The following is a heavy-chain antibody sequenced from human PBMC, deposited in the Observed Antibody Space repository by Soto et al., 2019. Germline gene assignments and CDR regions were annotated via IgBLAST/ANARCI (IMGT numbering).Heavy chain of an antibody. CDR1: GFGFSGYG. CDR3: AIVGRIAARIGGLYHRYFDY. Sequence: HPGGSLRLSCAASGFGFSGYGMHWVRQAPDKGLEWVALIWHDGSNENYADSVKGRFTISRDNSKNNLYLQMNGLRAEDTAVYYCAIVGRIAARIGGLYHRYFDYCGQGTLVTVSS. V-gene: IGHV3-33*01. D-gene: IGHD6-6*01. J-gene: IGHJ4*02. CDR2: IWHDGSNE.